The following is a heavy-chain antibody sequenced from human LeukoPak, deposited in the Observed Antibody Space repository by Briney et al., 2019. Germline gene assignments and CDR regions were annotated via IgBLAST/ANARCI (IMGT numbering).Heavy chain of an antibody. Sequence: GGSLRLSCAASGFTFSDYYMSWIRQAPGKGLEWVSAISGSGGSTYYADSVKGRFTISRDNSKNTLYLQMNSLRAEDTAVYYCAKSFCGTDCYWGENWGQGTLVTVSS. D-gene: IGHD2-21*02. J-gene: IGHJ4*02. CDR2: ISGSGGST. V-gene: IGHV3-23*01. CDR3: AKSFCGTDCYWGEN. CDR1: GFTFSDYY.